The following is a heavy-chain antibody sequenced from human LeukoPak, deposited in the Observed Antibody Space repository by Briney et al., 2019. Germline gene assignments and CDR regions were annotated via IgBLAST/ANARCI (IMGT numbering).Heavy chain of an antibody. J-gene: IGHJ6*02. CDR3: ARENDDYGMDV. CDR2: IIPILGIA. Sequence: ASVKVSCKASGGTFSSYAISWVRQAPGQGLEWMGRIIPILGIANYAQKFQGRVTITADKSTSTAYMELSSLRPEDTAVYYCARENDDYGMDVWGQGTTVTVSS. CDR1: GGTFSSYA. V-gene: IGHV1-69*04. D-gene: IGHD1-1*01.